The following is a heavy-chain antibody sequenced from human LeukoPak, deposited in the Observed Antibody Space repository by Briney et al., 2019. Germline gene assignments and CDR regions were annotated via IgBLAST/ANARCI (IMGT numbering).Heavy chain of an antibody. CDR3: ANRGKYFFDY. CDR1: GFTFSSYS. J-gene: IGHJ4*02. Sequence: GGSLRLSCAASGFTFSSYSMNWVRQAPGKGLEWVSTISGSGPGTYSADSAKGRFTISRDNSKNTLYLQMNSLRAEDTAVYYCANRGKYFFDYWGQGTLVTVSS. CDR2: ISGSGPGT. D-gene: IGHD3-10*01. V-gene: IGHV3-23*01.